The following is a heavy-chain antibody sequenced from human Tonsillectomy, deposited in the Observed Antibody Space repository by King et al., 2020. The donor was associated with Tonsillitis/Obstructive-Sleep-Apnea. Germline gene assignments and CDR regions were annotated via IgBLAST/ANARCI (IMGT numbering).Heavy chain of an antibody. Sequence: QLMQSGAEVKKPGESLRISCKGSGYSFTSYWITWVRPMPGKGLEWLWRIDPSDSYTNYSPSFQGHVTISADKSIRPAYLQWRRLKASDTAMYYCARLRGYSYGSWGQGTLVTVSS. V-gene: IGHV5-10-1*01. CDR3: ARLRGYSYGS. J-gene: IGHJ5*02. CDR1: GYSFTSYW. D-gene: IGHD5-18*01. CDR2: IDPSDSYT.